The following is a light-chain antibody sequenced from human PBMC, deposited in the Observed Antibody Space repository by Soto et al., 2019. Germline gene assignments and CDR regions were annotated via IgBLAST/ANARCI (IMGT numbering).Light chain of an antibody. CDR1: SSNIGSNT. CDR2: SNN. V-gene: IGLV1-44*01. Sequence: QSVLTQPPSASGTPGQRVTISCSGSSSNIGSNTVNWYQQLPGTAPKRLIYSNNQRPSGVPVRFSGSKSGTSASLAISGLQSEDEADYYCAAWDDSLNGVVFGGGTKLTVL. CDR3: AAWDDSLNGVV. J-gene: IGLJ2*01.